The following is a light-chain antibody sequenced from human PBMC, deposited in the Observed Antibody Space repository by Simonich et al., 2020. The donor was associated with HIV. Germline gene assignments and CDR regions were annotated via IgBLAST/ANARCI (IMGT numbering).Light chain of an antibody. V-gene: IGKV4-1*01. CDR2: WAX. CDR1: QSVXNSXXQXNV. CDR3: QQYYSAPIT. Sequence: XMTQSPDSLXXXLGERXXXNCNSSQSVXNSXXQXNVXAWYQQXPGQPPXVLISWAXXXESGVXDRXXGSXXXTXFTXXXXSLQAEDVAVYYCQQYYSAPITFGGGTKVXIK. J-gene: IGKJ4*01.